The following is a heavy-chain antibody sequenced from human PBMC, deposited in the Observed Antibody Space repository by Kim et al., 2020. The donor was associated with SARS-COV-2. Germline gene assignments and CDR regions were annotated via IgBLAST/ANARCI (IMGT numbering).Heavy chain of an antibody. J-gene: IGHJ4*02. CDR3: ARDERGYFDY. V-gene: IGHV1-69*01. CDR2: TA. Sequence: TANYAPTFQGRVTSTADESTSTAYMELSSLRSEDTAVYYCARDERGYFDYWGQGTLVTVSS.